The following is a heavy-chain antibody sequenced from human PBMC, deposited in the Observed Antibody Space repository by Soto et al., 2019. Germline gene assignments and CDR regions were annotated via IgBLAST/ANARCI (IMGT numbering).Heavy chain of an antibody. CDR3: AHRVLRTVFGLVTTTAIYFDF. CDR1: GFSLTTSGVG. J-gene: IGHJ4*02. Sequence: QITLNESGPTPVKPRQTLTLTCTFSGFSLTTSGVGVGWIRQSPGKAPEWLALIYWDDDTRYSPSLKSRLTITKDSSKNQVVLTMADLDPADTATYYCAHRVLRTVFGLVTTTAIYFDFWGQGTPVAVSS. CDR2: IYWDDDT. D-gene: IGHD3-3*01. V-gene: IGHV2-5*02.